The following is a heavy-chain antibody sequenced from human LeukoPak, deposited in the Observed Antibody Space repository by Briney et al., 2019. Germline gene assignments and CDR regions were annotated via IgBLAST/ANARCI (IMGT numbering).Heavy chain of an antibody. Sequence: GGSLRLSCVVSGFTFNRCWMNWVRQAPGKGLEWVAHINPDGRDTYYVDSVKGRFTISRDNAQNSMYLQMNSLRVEDAAVYYCTSWGDTTAEYFQRWGQGTLVTVSS. D-gene: IGHD2-21*02. J-gene: IGHJ1*01. CDR3: TSWGDTTAEYFQR. V-gene: IGHV3-7*01. CDR2: INPDGRDT. CDR1: GFTFNRCW.